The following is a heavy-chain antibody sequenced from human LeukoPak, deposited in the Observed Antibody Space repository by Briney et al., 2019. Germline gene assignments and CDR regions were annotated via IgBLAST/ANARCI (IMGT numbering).Heavy chain of an antibody. CDR1: GGSFSGYY. Sequence: KPSETLSLTCAVYGGSFSGYYWSWIRQPPGKGLEWIGEINHSGSTNYNPSLKSRVTISVDTSKNQFSLKLSSVTAADTAVYYCARGTGIAVAADYWYFDLWGRGTLATVSS. CDR2: INHSGST. CDR3: ARGTGIAVAADYWYFDL. J-gene: IGHJ2*01. D-gene: IGHD6-19*01. V-gene: IGHV4-34*01.